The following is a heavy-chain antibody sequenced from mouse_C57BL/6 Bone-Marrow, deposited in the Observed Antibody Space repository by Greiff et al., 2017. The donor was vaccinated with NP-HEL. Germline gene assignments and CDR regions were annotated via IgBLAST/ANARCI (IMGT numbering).Heavy chain of an antibody. Sequence: EVQVVESGGGLVQPGGSLKLSCAASGFTFSDYYMYWVRQTPEKRLEWVAYISNGGGSTYYPDTVKGRFTISRDNAKNTLYLQMSRLKSEDTAMYYCARGESFDYWGQGTTLTVSS. V-gene: IGHV5-12*01. CDR3: ARGESFDY. J-gene: IGHJ2*01. CDR2: ISNGGGST. CDR1: GFTFSDYY. D-gene: IGHD6-2*01.